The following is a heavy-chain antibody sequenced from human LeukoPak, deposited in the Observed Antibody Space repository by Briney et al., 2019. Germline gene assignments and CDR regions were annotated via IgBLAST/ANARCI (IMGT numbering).Heavy chain of an antibody. V-gene: IGHV3-30*02. J-gene: IGHJ4*02. Sequence: AGGSLRLSCAASGFTFSSYGMHWVRQAPGKGLEWVAFIRYDGSNKYYADSVKGRFIISRDNSKNTLYLQMNSLRAEDTAVYYCARALDPMVRGVITSDWDYWGQGTLVTVSS. D-gene: IGHD3-10*01. CDR1: GFTFSSYG. CDR3: ARALDPMVRGVITSDWDY. CDR2: IRYDGSNK.